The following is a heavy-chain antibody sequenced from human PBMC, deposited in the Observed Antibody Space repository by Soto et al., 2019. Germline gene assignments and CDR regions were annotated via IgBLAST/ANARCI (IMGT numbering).Heavy chain of an antibody. V-gene: IGHV4-59*01. D-gene: IGHD1-1*01. CDR2: IYYSGTT. CDR3: ARLATRYYFDY. CDR1: GGSIIDYY. Sequence: PSETLSLTCAVSGGSIIDYYWSWIRQPPGKGLEWIGYIYYSGTTDYSPSLKSRVTISVDTSKNQFSLKMSSVTAADTAVYYCARLATRYYFDYWGQGTLVTVSS. J-gene: IGHJ4*02.